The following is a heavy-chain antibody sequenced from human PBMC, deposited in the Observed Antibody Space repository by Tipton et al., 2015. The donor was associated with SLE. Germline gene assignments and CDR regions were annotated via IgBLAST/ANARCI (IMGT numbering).Heavy chain of an antibody. CDR3: ARVERAARGFDY. J-gene: IGHJ4*02. D-gene: IGHD6-13*01. V-gene: IGHV4-59*01. CDR1: AGSISSYY. CDR2: IYYSGST. Sequence: LRLSCTVSAGSISSYYWSWIRQPPGKGLEWIGYIYYSGSTNYNPPLKSRVTISVDTSKNQFSLKLSSVTAADTAVYYCARVERAARGFDYWGQGTLVTVSS.